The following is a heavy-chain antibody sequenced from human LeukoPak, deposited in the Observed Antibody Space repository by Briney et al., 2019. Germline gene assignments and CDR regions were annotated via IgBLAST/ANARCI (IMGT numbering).Heavy chain of an antibody. D-gene: IGHD6-13*01. V-gene: IGHV4-34*01. J-gene: IGHJ5*02. CDR1: GGSFSGYY. CDR3: ARVSSSWYGLSGENWFDP. Sequence: SETLSLTCAVYGGSFSGYYWSWIRQPPGKGLEWIGEINHSGSTNYNPTLKSRVTISVDTSKNQFSLKLSSVTAADTAVYYCARVSSSWYGLSGENWFDPWGQGTLVTVSS. CDR2: INHSGST.